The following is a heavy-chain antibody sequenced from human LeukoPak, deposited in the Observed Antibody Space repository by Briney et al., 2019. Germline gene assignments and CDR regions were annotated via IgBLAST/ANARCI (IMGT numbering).Heavy chain of an antibody. J-gene: IGHJ4*02. CDR2: IYYSGTT. V-gene: IGHV4-59*12. CDR1: GGSISSYY. D-gene: IGHD3-22*01. CDR3: AKDDSSGYTPWYFDY. Sequence: ASETLSLTCTVSGGSISSYYWTWIRQFSGKGLEWIGYIYYSGTTKYNPSLKSRVSMSVDTSKNQFSLRVTSVSAADTAVYYCAKDDSSGYTPWYFDYWGQGTLVTVSS.